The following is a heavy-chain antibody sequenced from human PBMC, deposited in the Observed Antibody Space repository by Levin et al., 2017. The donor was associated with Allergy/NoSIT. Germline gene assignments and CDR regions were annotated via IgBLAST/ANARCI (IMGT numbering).Heavy chain of an antibody. CDR1: GGSISSSSYY. CDR2: IYYSGST. D-gene: IGHD5-12*01. J-gene: IGHJ4*02. Sequence: SETLSLTCTVSGGSISSSSYYWGWIRQPPGKGLEWIGSIYYSGSTYYNPSLKSRVTISVDTSKNQFSLKLSSVTAADTAVYYCARIVATKEGLGVDYWGQGTLVTVSS. CDR3: ARIVATKEGLGVDY. V-gene: IGHV4-39*01.